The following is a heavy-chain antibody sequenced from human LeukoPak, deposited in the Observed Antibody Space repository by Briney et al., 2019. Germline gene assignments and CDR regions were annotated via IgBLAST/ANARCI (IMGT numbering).Heavy chain of an antibody. D-gene: IGHD3-22*01. CDR1: GFTFSDYY. V-gene: IGHV3-11*06. Sequence: GGSLRLSCAASGFTFSDYYMSWIRQAPGKGLEWVSYISSSSSYTNYADSVKGRFTISKDNSKNTLYLQMNSLSAEDTAMYYCAKGRYLYDSSGYYPEFDYWGQGTLVTVSS. J-gene: IGHJ4*02. CDR2: ISSSSSYT. CDR3: AKGRYLYDSSGYYPEFDY.